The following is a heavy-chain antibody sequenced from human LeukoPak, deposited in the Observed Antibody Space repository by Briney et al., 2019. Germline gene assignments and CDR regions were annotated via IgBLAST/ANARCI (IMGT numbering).Heavy chain of an antibody. V-gene: IGHV1-46*01. CDR3: ARTYGDNAEYFQH. D-gene: IGHD4-17*01. CDR1: GYTFTSYY. J-gene: IGHJ1*01. Sequence: ASVKVSCKASGYTFTSYYMHWVRQAPGQGLEWMGIINPSAGSTSYAQKFQGRVTMTRDTSTSTVYMELSSLRSEDTAVYYCARTYGDNAEYFQHWGQGTLVTVSS. CDR2: INPSAGST.